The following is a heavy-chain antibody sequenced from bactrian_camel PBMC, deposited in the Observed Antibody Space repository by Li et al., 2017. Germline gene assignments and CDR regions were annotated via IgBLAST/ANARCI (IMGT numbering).Heavy chain of an antibody. CDR1: RYTRTNYC. CDR2: IYTAGGNA. Sequence: QVQLVESGGGSVQAGGSLRLSCAGSRYTRTNYCMGWFRQTQGKEREGIAAIYTAGGNAYSADSAKGRFTISRDNAKSTVYLQMSSLQTDDTGMYYCAIGRIALSSGTVLWDKPTGQGTQVTVS. V-gene: IGHV3S1*01. J-gene: IGHJ4*01. D-gene: IGHD3*01.